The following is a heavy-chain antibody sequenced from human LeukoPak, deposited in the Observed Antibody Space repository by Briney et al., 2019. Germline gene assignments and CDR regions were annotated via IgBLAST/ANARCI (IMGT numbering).Heavy chain of an antibody. V-gene: IGHV5-10-1*01. CDR1: GYIFSNYW. D-gene: IGHD2-2*01. J-gene: IGHJ4*02. CDR2: IDPSDSYT. Sequence: GESLKISCKGSGYIFSNYWISWVRQVPGQGLEWMGRIDPSDSYTNYGPSFQGHVTISADKSINTAYLQWSSLKASDTAMYYCASGTRYCTSTSCQGGYYFDNWGQGTLVTVSS. CDR3: ASGTRYCTSTSCQGGYYFDN.